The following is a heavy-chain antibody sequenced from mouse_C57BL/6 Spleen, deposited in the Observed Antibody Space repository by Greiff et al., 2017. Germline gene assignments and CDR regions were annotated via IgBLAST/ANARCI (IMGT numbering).Heavy chain of an antibody. Sequence: LPGAELVKLGASVKLSCKASGYTFTSYWMHWVKQSPGRGLEWIGRIDLNSGGTKYNETFTSKATLTIDKPSITAYMQLSSLTSEDSAVYYCAVDSSGYVEFAYWGQGTLVTVSA. J-gene: IGHJ3*01. CDR2: IDLNSGGT. V-gene: IGHV1-72*01. CDR1: GYTFTSYW. CDR3: AVDSSGYVEFAY. D-gene: IGHD3-2*02.